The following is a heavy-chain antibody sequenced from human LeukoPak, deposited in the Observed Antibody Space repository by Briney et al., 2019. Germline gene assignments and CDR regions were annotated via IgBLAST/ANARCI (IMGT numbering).Heavy chain of an antibody. CDR3: ASFYYGSGTSLGF. CDR1: GFTFSSYA. J-gene: IGHJ4*02. Sequence: GGSLRLSCAASGFTFSSYAMHWVRQAPGKGLEWVAVISYDGSNKYYADSVKGRFTISRDNAKKSLYLQMDSLRAEDTAVYYCASFYYGSGTSLGFWGQGTLVTVSS. D-gene: IGHD3-10*01. CDR2: ISYDGSNK. V-gene: IGHV3-30-3*01.